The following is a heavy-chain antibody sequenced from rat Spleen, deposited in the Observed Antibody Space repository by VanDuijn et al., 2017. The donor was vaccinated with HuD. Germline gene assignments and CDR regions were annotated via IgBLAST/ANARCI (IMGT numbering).Heavy chain of an antibody. D-gene: IGHD1-12*02. Sequence: EVQLVESGGDLVQPGRSLELSCAASGFTFSDYNMAWVRQAPKKGLEWVATIIYDGSRTHYRDSVKGRFTISRDNARNILYLRMDSLRSEDTATYYCAAHDGHNDNWYFDCWGPGTMVAVSS. V-gene: IGHV5S10*01. J-gene: IGHJ1*01. CDR2: IIYDGSRT. CDR1: GFTFSDYN. CDR3: AAHDGHNDNWYFDC.